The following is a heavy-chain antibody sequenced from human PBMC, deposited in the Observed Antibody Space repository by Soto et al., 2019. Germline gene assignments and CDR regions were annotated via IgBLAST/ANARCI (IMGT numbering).Heavy chain of an antibody. Sequence: QVQLVQSGTEVKKPGASVKVSCRTSGYTFTTYGINWVRQAPGQGLEWMGWISGYNGNTNHPQKFQGRVTMTTDTFTSTGYMELRGLRSEDTAVYYCARGAHGSGYAVYWGQGTLVTVSS. D-gene: IGHD3-3*01. J-gene: IGHJ4*02. CDR3: ARGAHGSGYAVY. CDR1: GYTFTTYG. V-gene: IGHV1-18*01. CDR2: ISGYNGNT.